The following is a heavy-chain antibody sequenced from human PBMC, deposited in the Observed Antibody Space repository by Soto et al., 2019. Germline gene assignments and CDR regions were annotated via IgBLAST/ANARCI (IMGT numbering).Heavy chain of an antibody. Sequence: GASVKVSCKASGYTFTSYDINWVRQATGQGLEWMGWMNPNSGNTGYAQKFQGRVTMTRNTSISTAYMELSSLRSEDTAVYYCARGWKGSGYWYYYYGMDVWGQGTTVTVSS. CDR3: ARGWKGSGYWYYYYGMDV. CDR2: MNPNSGNT. CDR1: GYTFTSYD. J-gene: IGHJ6*02. V-gene: IGHV1-8*01. D-gene: IGHD3-3*01.